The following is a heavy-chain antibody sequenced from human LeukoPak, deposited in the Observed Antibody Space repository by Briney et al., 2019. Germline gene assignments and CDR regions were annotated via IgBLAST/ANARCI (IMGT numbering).Heavy chain of an antibody. V-gene: IGHV3-23*01. CDR2: ISGSGGST. CDR1: GFTFSSCW. D-gene: IGHD3-22*01. Sequence: SGGSLRLSCGASGFTFSSCWMSWVRQAPGKGLEWVSAISGSGGSTYYADSVKGRFIISRDNSKNTLYLQMNSLRAEDTAVYYCANDGAYYDSSTDAFDIWGQGTMVTVSS. CDR3: ANDGAYYDSSTDAFDI. J-gene: IGHJ3*02.